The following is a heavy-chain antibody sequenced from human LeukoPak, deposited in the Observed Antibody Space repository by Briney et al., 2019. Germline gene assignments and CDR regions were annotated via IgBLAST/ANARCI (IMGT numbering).Heavy chain of an antibody. CDR3: ARDHFPDCGGDCYGAFDI. V-gene: IGHV1-46*01. Sequence: ASVKVSCKASGYTFTSYYMHWARQAPGQGLEWMGIINPSGGSTSYAQKFQGRVTMTRDTSTSTVYMELSSLRSEDTAVYYCARDHFPDCGGDCYGAFDIWGQGTMVTVSS. J-gene: IGHJ3*02. CDR2: INPSGGST. D-gene: IGHD2-21*02. CDR1: GYTFTSYY.